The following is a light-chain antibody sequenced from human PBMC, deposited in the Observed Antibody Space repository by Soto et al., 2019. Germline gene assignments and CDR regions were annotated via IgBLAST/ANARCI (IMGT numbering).Light chain of an antibody. CDR1: QSLVNSDGDTY. CDR3: MQGTYWPT. J-gene: IGKJ2*01. Sequence: DVLMTQSPLSLPVTLGQPASISCTCSQSLVNSDGDTYLSWYQQRPGQSPRRLIYKVSNRDSGVPDRFSGSASGIDFTLKISRVEAEDVGVYYCMQGTYWPTLGQGTKLEIK. V-gene: IGKV2-30*01. CDR2: KVS.